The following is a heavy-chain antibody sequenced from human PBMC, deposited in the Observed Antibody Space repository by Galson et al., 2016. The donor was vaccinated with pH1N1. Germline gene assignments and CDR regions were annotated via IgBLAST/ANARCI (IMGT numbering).Heavy chain of an antibody. CDR1: GGTFSSYA. D-gene: IGHD5-24*01. CDR2: IIPIIGIA. Sequence: SGAEVKKPGESLKISCKASGGTFSSYAISWVRQAPGQGLEWMGRIIPIIGIANYAQNFQGRVTITADESTSTAYMEMSSLRSEDTAVYYCASYREGYNSPFDYWGQGTLVTVSS. V-gene: IGHV1-69*04. J-gene: IGHJ4*02. CDR3: ASYREGYNSPFDY.